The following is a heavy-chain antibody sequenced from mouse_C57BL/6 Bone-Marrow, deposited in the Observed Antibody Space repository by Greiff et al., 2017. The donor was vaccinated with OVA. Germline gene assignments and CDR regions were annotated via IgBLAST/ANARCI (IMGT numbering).Heavy chain of an antibody. Sequence: DVMLVESGGDFVQPGGSLKLSCAASGFTFSSYGLSWVRQTPDKRLAWVATLRSGGRSTYYPDSVQGRFPISSDKAENTLYLQMSSLKSEDTAMYYCARHGDYGSFVDYWGQGTTLTGSS. CDR1: GFTFSSYG. V-gene: IGHV5-6*02. CDR2: LRSGGRST. D-gene: IGHD1-1*01. J-gene: IGHJ2*01. CDR3: ARHGDYGSFVDY.